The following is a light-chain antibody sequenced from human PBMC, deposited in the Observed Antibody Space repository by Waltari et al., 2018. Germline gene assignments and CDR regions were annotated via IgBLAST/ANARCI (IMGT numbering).Light chain of an antibody. J-gene: IGKJ1*01. CDR2: KAS. CDR1: QNINTW. Sequence: DIHMTQSPSTLSASVGDRVTITCRASQNINTWLAWHQQKPGKAPKLLIYKASSLESGVPSRFSGSGSGTEFTLTISSLQPDDFATYYCLQYNGEPRTFGQGTKVEVK. V-gene: IGKV1-5*03. CDR3: LQYNGEPRT.